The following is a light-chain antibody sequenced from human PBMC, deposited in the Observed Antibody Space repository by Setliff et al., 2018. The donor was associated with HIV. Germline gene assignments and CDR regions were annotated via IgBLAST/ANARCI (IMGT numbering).Light chain of an antibody. V-gene: IGLV2-23*01. J-gene: IGLJ1*01. Sequence: QSALTQPASVSGSPGQSITVSCTGTSSDVGGYNLVSWYQQHPGKAPKLMIYEGTKRPSGVSNRFSGSKSGSTASLTISGLQTEDEADYYCCSYAGSRTFVFGIGTKVTVL. CDR1: SSDVGGYNL. CDR2: EGT. CDR3: CSYAGSRTFV.